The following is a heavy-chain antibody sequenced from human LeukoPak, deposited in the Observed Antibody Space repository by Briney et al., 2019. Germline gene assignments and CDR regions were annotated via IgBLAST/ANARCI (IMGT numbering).Heavy chain of an antibody. J-gene: IGHJ3*02. V-gene: IGHV4-34*01. CDR2: VNHSGST. CDR3: ARVGAAAGNLDAFDI. D-gene: IGHD6-13*01. CDR1: GGSFSGYY. Sequence: SETLSLTCAVYGGSFSGYYWSWIRQPPGKGLEWIGEVNHSGSTNYNPSLKSRVTISVDTSKNQFSLKLSSVTAADTAVYYCARVGAAAGNLDAFDIWGQGTMVTVSS.